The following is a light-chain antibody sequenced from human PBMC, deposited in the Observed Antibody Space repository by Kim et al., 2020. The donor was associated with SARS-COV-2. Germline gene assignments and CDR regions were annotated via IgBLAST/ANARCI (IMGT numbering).Light chain of an antibody. CDR3: QQYNDYQT. V-gene: IGKV1-5*01. CDR1: QSIGRW. CDR2: GAS. Sequence: DIQMTQSPSTLSASVGDRVIITCRASQSIGRWLAWYQQKPGKAPKLLIFGASNLQSGVPSRFSGSGSGTEFTLTISSLQPDDFATYYCQQYNDYQTFGQGTKVDSK. J-gene: IGKJ1*01.